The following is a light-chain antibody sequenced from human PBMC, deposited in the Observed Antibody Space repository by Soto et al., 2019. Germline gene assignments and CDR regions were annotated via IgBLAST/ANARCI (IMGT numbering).Light chain of an antibody. V-gene: IGLV2-14*01. CDR2: DVS. J-gene: IGLJ3*02. CDR1: SSDVGGYNY. CDR3: SSYTSSRTVV. Sequence: QSALPQPASVSGSPGQSITISCTGTSSDVGGYNYVSWYQQHPGKAPKLLIYDVSNRPSGVSNRFSGSRSGNTASLTISGLQAEDEADYYCSSYTSSRTVVFGGGTKLTVL.